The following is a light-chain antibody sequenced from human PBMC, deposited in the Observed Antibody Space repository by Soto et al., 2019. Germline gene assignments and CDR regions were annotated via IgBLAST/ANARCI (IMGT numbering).Light chain of an antibody. J-gene: IGLJ1*01. CDR1: SSDVGIYNY. Sequence: QSVLTQPRSVSGSPGQSVTISCTGTSSDVGIYNYVSWYQQHPGKAPKLIIFDVTKRPSGVPDRFSGSKSGNTASLTISGLQAEDEADYFCKSYAGSNTYVFGSGTKLTVL. CDR3: KSYAGSNTYV. V-gene: IGLV2-11*01. CDR2: DVT.